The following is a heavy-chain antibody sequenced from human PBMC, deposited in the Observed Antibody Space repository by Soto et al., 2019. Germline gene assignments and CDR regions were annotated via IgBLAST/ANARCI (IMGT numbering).Heavy chain of an antibody. J-gene: IGHJ5*02. CDR1: GYTFTSYD. V-gene: IGHV1-8*01. CDR3: ARGINYGDYSRWFDP. D-gene: IGHD4-17*01. Sequence: QVQLVQSGAEVKKPGASVKVSCKASGYTFTSYDINRVRQATGQGFEYLGWMNPNSGNTGYVKKFQGRVTMTRDTSMSTAYMELSSLRSEDTAVYYCARGINYGDYSRWFDPWGPGTLVTVSS. CDR2: MNPNSGNT.